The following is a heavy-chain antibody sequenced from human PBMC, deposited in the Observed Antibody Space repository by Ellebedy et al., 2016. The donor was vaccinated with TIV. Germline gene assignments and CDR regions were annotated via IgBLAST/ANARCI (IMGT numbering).Heavy chain of an antibody. J-gene: IGHJ4*02. V-gene: IGHV3-21*01. CDR2: ISSSSSYI. Sequence: GESLKISCAASGFTFSSYSMNWVRQAPGKGLEWVSSISSSSSYIYYADSVKGRFTISRDNAKNSLYLQMNSLRVEDTALYYCARGFTRYCSGGSCYHPDYWGQGTLVTVSS. CDR1: GFTFSSYS. CDR3: ARGFTRYCSGGSCYHPDY. D-gene: IGHD2-15*01.